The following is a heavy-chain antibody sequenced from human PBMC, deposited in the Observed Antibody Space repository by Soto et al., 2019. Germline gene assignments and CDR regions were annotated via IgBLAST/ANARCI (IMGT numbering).Heavy chain of an antibody. CDR3: AKDFTDYYYYGMGV. CDR1: GFTFSSYG. Sequence: GGSLRLSCAGSGFTFSSYGMHWVRQAPGKGLEWVAVISYDGSNKYYADSVKGRFTISRDNSKNTLYLQMNSLRAEDTAVYYCAKDFTDYYYYGMGVWGQGTTVTVSS. CDR2: ISYDGSNK. V-gene: IGHV3-30*18. J-gene: IGHJ6*02.